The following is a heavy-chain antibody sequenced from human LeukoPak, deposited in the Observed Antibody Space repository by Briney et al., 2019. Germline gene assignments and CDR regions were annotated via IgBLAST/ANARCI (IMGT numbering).Heavy chain of an antibody. CDR2: IYSGGST. CDR1: GFTVSSNY. J-gene: IGHJ4*02. Sequence: PGGSLRLSCAASGFTVSSNYMSWVRQAPGKGLEWVSVIYSGGSTYYADSVKGRFTISRDNSKNTLYLQMNSLRAEDTAVYYCAKGIRGYSYGVDYWGQGTLVTVSS. CDR3: AKGIRGYSYGVDY. V-gene: IGHV3-53*01. D-gene: IGHD5-18*01.